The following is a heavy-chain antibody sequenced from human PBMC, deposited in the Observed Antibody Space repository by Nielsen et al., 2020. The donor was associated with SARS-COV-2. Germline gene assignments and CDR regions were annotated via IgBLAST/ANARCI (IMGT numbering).Heavy chain of an antibody. CDR1: GFTLSSHG. Sequence: GESLKISCEASGFTLSSHGMHWVRQPPGKGLEWVAHMWYHGGDENYANSVKGRFTISRDNSKNTLYLQMNSLRAEDTAVYYCAKARAGRYPQSRILDNWAQGTLVTVSA. CDR3: AKARAGRYPQSRILDN. V-gene: IGHV3-33*06. D-gene: IGHD2-21*01. J-gene: IGHJ4*02. CDR2: MWYHGGDE.